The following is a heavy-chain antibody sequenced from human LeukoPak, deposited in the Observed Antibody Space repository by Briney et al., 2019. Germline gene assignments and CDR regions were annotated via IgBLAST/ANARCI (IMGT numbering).Heavy chain of an antibody. J-gene: IGHJ4*02. CDR1: GGSISSYY. CDR3: ARLGPGDYFDY. Sequence: SETLSLTCTVSGGSISSYYWSWIRQPPGKGLEWIGYIYYSGSTNYNPSLKSRVTISVDTSKNQFSLKLSSVTAAYTAVYYCARLGPGDYFDYWGQGTLVTVSS. V-gene: IGHV4-59*01. D-gene: IGHD3-10*01. CDR2: IYYSGST.